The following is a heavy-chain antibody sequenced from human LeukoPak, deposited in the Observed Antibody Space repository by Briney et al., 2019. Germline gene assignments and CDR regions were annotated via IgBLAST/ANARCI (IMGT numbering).Heavy chain of an antibody. Sequence: SETLSLTCTVSGGSISSYYWSWIRQPPGKGLEWIGYIYYSGSTNYNPSLKSRVTISVDTSKNQFSLKLSSVTAADTAAYYCARDTGTTGVEYYFDYWGQGTLVTVSS. CDR1: GGSISSYY. CDR3: ARDTGTTGVEYYFDY. V-gene: IGHV4-59*01. D-gene: IGHD1-1*01. J-gene: IGHJ4*02. CDR2: IYYSGST.